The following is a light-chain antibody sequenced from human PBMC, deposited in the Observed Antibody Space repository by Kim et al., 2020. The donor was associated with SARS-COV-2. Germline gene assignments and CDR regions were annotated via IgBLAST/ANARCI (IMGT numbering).Light chain of an antibody. Sequence: SPGESATLSCRASQSVSNGYFAWYQQKPGQAPSLLMYGASSRATGVPDRFSGSGSETDFTLTISRLEPDDFAVYYCQQYHRSPWTFGPGTKVDIK. CDR2: GAS. J-gene: IGKJ1*01. CDR1: QSVSNGY. CDR3: QQYHRSPWT. V-gene: IGKV3-20*01.